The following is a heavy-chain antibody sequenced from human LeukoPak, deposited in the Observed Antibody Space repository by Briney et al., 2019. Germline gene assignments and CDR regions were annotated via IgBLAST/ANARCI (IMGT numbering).Heavy chain of an antibody. V-gene: IGHV1-2*06. D-gene: IGHD6-13*01. J-gene: IGHJ5*02. CDR2: INPNTGGT. Sequence: ASVKVSCKASGYTFTAYYIHWVRQAPGQGLEWMGRINPNTGGTNYAQKFQGRVTMTRDTSITTAYMELSRLTSDDTAIYYCAKEPHSITAAGNWLDPWGQGALVTVSS. CDR1: GYTFTAYY. CDR3: AKEPHSITAAGNWLDP.